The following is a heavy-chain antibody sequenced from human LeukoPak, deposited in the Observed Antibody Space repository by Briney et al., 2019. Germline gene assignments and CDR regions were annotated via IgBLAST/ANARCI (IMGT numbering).Heavy chain of an antibody. V-gene: IGHV4-39*07. CDR2: IYYSGST. J-gene: IGHJ3*02. CDR1: GGSISSSSYY. Sequence: SETLSLTCTVSGGSISSSSYYWGWIRQPPGKGLEWIGSIYYSGSTYYNPSLKSRVTISVDTSKNQFSLKLSSVTAADTAVYYCARDPPAMGAFDIWGQGTMVTVSS. CDR3: ARDPPAMGAFDI. D-gene: IGHD2-2*01.